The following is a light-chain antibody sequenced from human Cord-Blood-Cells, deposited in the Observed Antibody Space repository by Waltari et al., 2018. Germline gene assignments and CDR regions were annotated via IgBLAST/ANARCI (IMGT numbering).Light chain of an antibody. CDR3: QQYNNWLPRT. Sequence: EIVMPQSPPTLSVSPGGRATLPCRASPSVSSNLAWYQQKPGQAPRRRIYGPSTRATGIPARFSGSGSGTEFTLTISSLQSEDFAGYYCQQYNNWLPRTFGGGTKVEIK. CDR1: PSVSSN. J-gene: IGKJ4*01. CDR2: GPS. V-gene: IGKV3-15*01.